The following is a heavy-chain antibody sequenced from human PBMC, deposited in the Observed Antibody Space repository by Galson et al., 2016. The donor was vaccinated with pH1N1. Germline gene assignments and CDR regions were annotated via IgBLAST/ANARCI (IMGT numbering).Heavy chain of an antibody. Sequence: SLRLSCAASGFTFSRFWMHWVRQAPGKGLVWVSHINTDGSTTDYADSVKGRFTISRDNAKNTLYLQMSSLSSEDTAVYCCARGLWSRSGYWGQGELVTVSS. CDR3: ARGLWSRSGY. J-gene: IGHJ4*02. V-gene: IGHV3-74*01. CDR2: INTDGSTT. D-gene: IGHD2-21*01. CDR1: GFTFSRFW.